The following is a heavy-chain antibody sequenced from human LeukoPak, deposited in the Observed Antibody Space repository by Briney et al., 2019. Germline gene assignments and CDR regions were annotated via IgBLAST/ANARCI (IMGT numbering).Heavy chain of an antibody. CDR3: ARDELLWFGELLHSGGGFDI. CDR1: GYSISSGYY. V-gene: IGHV4-38-2*02. CDR2: IYHSGST. Sequence: SETLSLTCTVSGYSISSGYYWGWIRQPPGKGLEWIGSIYHSGSTYYNPSLKSRVTISVDTSKNQFSLKLSSVTAADTAVYYCARDELLWFGELLHSGGGFDIWGQGTMVTVSS. D-gene: IGHD3-10*01. J-gene: IGHJ3*02.